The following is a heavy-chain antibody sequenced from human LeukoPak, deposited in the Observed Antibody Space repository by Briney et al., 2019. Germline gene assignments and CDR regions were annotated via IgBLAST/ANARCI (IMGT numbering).Heavy chain of an antibody. CDR2: ITSAGEST. Sequence: GGSLRLSCAASEFTFSIYAMSWVRQAPGKGLEWVSSITSAGESTYYAGSVKGRFTISRDNSRNTLYLQMNSLRVEDTPIYYCARDRPNYYGTNGHYYRRDGDYWGQGTLVTVSS. J-gene: IGHJ4*02. D-gene: IGHD3-22*01. V-gene: IGHV3-23*01. CDR3: ARDRPNYYGTNGHYYRRDGDY. CDR1: EFTFSIYA.